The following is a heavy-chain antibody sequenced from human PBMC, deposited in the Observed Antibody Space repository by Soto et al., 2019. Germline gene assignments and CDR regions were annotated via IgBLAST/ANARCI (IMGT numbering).Heavy chain of an antibody. CDR1: GFTFSSYA. Sequence: VQLVESGGGVVQPGRSLRLSCAASGFTFSSYAMHWVRQAPGKGLEWVAVISYDGSNKYYADSVKGRFTISRDNSKNTLYLQMNSLRAEDTAVYYCARADGGTIAYWGQGTLVTVSS. CDR3: ARADGGTIAY. CDR2: ISYDGSNK. V-gene: IGHV3-30-3*01. D-gene: IGHD2-15*01. J-gene: IGHJ4*02.